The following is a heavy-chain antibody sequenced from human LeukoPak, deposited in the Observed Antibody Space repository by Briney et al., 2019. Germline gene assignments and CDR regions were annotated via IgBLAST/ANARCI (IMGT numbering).Heavy chain of an antibody. Sequence: SETLSLTCTVSGYSISSGYYWSWIRQPPGKGLEWIGEINHSGSTNYNPSLKSRVTISVDTSKNQFSLKLSSVTAADTAVYYCARLGYSGSYWVPGFDYWGQGTLVTVSS. J-gene: IGHJ4*02. CDR3: ARLGYSGSYWVPGFDY. CDR1: GYSISSGYY. V-gene: IGHV4-38-2*02. D-gene: IGHD1-26*01. CDR2: INHSGST.